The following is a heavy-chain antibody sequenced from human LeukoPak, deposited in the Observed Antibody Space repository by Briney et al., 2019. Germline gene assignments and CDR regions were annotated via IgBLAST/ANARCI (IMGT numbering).Heavy chain of an antibody. Sequence: SETLSLTCTVSGGSIRSYYWSWIRQPPGKGLEWIGYVHYSRSTNYNPSLKSRVTISVDTSKNQFSLKLSSVTAADTAVYYCARGGWNKFDYWGQGTLVTVSS. CDR2: VHYSRST. V-gene: IGHV4-59*01. D-gene: IGHD3-22*01. CDR3: ARGGWNKFDY. J-gene: IGHJ4*02. CDR1: GGSIRSYY.